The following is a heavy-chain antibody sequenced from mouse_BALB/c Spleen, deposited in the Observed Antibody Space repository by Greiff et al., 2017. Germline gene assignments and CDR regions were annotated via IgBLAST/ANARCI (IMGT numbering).Heavy chain of an antibody. CDR1: GYTFTSYW. D-gene: IGHD2-2*01. J-gene: IGHJ3*01. V-gene: IGHV1-7*01. CDR2: INPSTGYT. CDR3: ARGDGYDWFAY. Sequence: VQLQQSGAELAKPGASVKMSCKASGYTFTSYWMHWVKQRPGQGLEWIGYINPSTGYTEYNQKFKDKATLTADKSSSTAYMQLSSLTSEDSAVYYCARGDGYDWFAYWGQGTLVTVSA.